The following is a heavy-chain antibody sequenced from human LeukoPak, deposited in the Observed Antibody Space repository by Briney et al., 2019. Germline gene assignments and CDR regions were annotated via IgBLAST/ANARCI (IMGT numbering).Heavy chain of an antibody. CDR2: IWYDGSNK. Sequence: PGGSLRLSCTASGFTFSSYGIHWVRQAPGKGLEWVAVIWYDGSNKYYTDSVKGRFTISRDNSKNTLYLQMNSLRAEDTAVYYCARDGADLGYCSSTSCYSSGWFDPWGQGTLVTVSS. D-gene: IGHD2-2*01. CDR1: GFTFSSYG. J-gene: IGHJ5*02. CDR3: ARDGADLGYCSSTSCYSSGWFDP. V-gene: IGHV3-33*01.